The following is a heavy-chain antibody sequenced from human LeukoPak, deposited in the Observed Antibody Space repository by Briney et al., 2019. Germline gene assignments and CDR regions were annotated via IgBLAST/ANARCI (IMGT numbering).Heavy chain of an antibody. CDR2: ISSGGYTI. J-gene: IGHJ6*04. V-gene: IGHV3-48*03. D-gene: IGHD3-10*01. Sequence: GGSLRLSCAASGFTFSSYEMNWVRQAPGKGLEWVSYISSGGYTIYYADSVKGRFTISRDNAKNSPFLQMNSLRAEDTAVYYCARDRTIMVQDVWGKGTTVTVSS. CDR3: ARDRTIMVQDV. CDR1: GFTFSSYE.